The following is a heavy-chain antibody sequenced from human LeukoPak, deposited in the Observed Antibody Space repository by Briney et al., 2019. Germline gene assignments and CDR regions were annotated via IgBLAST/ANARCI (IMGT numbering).Heavy chain of an antibody. CDR2: INAGNGNT. J-gene: IGHJ4*02. D-gene: IGHD3-10*01. V-gene: IGHV1-3*01. Sequence: GASVKVSCKASGYTFTSYAMHSVRQAPGQRLEWMGWINAGNGNTKYSQKFQGRVTITRDTSASTAYMELSSLRSEDTAVYYCARAYYYGSGSYYFDYWGQGTLVTVSS. CDR3: ARAYYYGSGSYYFDY. CDR1: GYTFTSYA.